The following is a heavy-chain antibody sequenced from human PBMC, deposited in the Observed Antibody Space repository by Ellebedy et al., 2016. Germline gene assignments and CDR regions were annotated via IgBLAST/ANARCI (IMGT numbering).Heavy chain of an antibody. J-gene: IGHJ4*02. V-gene: IGHV3-30-3*01. CDR1: GFTFSSYA. CDR2: ISYNGSNK. CDR3: TKTSNWGSDRGYFDY. Sequence: GESLKISXAASGFTFSSYAMHWVRQAPGKGLEWVAVISYNGSNKYYADSVKGRFTISRDNSKDTVFLQMNSLRAEDTAVHYCTKTSNWGSDRGYFDYWGQGTLVTVSS. D-gene: IGHD7-27*01.